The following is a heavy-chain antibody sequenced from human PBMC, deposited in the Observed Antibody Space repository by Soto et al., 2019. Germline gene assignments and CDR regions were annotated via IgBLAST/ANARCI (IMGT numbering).Heavy chain of an antibody. J-gene: IGHJ4*02. V-gene: IGHV4-34*01. CDR2: INHSGST. Sequence: SETLSLTCAVYGGSFSGYYWSWIRQPPGKGLEWIGEINHSGSTNYSPSLKSRVTISVDTSKNQFSLKLSSVTAADTAVYYCARVVTKHKAFDYWGQGTLVTVSS. D-gene: IGHD2-15*01. CDR3: ARVVTKHKAFDY. CDR1: GGSFSGYY.